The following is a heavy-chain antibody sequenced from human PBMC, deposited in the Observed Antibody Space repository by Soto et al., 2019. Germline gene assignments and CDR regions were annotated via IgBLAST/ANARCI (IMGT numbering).Heavy chain of an antibody. Sequence: SETLSLTCTVSGGSISSYYLSWIRQPPGKGLEWIVYIYYSGITNYNHSLKSRVTISVDTSKNQFSLKLSSVTAADTAVYYCARGMYRNPTWGGYYYYYGMDVWGQGTTVTVSS. V-gene: IGHV4-59*01. CDR1: GGSISSYY. CDR3: ARGMYRNPTWGGYYYYYGMDV. CDR2: IYYSGIT. D-gene: IGHD1-26*01. J-gene: IGHJ6*02.